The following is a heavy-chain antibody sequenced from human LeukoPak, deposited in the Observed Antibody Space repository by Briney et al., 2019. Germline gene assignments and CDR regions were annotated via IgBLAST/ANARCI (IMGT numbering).Heavy chain of an antibody. D-gene: IGHD6-19*01. CDR1: GYTFTSYG. CDR2: ISAYNGNT. J-gene: IGHJ4*02. V-gene: IGHV1-18*01. Sequence: ASVKVSCKASGYTFTSYGISWVRQAPGQGLEWMGWISAYNGNTNYAQKLQGRVTMTTDTSTSTAYMELSRLRSDDTAVYYCAREAVAENANDYWGQGTLVTVSS. CDR3: AREAVAENANDY.